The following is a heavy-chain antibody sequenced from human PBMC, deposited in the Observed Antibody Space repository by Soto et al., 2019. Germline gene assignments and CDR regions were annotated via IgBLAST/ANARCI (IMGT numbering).Heavy chain of an antibody. Sequence: EVQLVESGGGLVKPGGSLRLSCAASGFTFSNAWMNWVRQAPGKGLEWVGRIKSKTDGGTTDYAAPVKGRFTISRDDSKNTLYLQMNSLKTEDTAVYYVVVVAADNYYFDYWGQGTLVTVSS. D-gene: IGHD2-15*01. CDR1: GFTFSNAW. V-gene: IGHV3-15*07. CDR2: IKSKTDGGTT. CDR3: VVVAADNYYFDY. J-gene: IGHJ4*02.